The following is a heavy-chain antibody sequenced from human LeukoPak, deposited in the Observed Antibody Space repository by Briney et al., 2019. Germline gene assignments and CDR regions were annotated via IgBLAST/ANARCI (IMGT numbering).Heavy chain of an antibody. CDR2: IIATGGST. Sequence: PGGSLRLSCAASGFSFSSYAMSWVRQAPGKGLEWVSTIIATGGSTYYADSVKGRFTISRDNYKNTLYLQMNSLRAEDTAVYYCAKAGGSMWYSPQFDYWGPGTPVTVSS. CDR1: GFSFSSYA. D-gene: IGHD1-1*01. V-gene: IGHV3-23*01. CDR3: AKAGGSMWYSPQFDY. J-gene: IGHJ4*02.